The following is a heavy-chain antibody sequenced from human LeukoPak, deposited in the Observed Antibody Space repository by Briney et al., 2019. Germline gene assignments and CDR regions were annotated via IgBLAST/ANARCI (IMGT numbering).Heavy chain of an antibody. CDR1: GFTVSSNY. CDR2: IYSGGST. V-gene: IGHV3-53*01. Sequence: PGGSLRLSCAASGFTVSSNYMSWVRQAPGKGLEWVSVIYSGGSTYYADSVKGRFTISRDNSKNTLYLQMNSLRAEDTAVYYCAKGRSNYAWGVFLYWGQGTLVTVSS. J-gene: IGHJ4*02. CDR3: AKGRSNYAWGVFLY. D-gene: IGHD4-11*01.